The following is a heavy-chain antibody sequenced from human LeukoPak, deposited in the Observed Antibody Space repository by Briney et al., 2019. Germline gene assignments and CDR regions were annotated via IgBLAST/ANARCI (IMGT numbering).Heavy chain of an antibody. CDR3: ARDSYCSSTSCYPIPRGAFDI. Sequence: GGSLRLSCAASGFTFSSYWMSWVRQAPGKGLEWVANIKQDGSEKYYVDSVKGRFTISRDNAKNSLYLQMNSLRAEDTAVYYCARDSYCSSTSCYPIPRGAFDIWGQGTMVTVSS. D-gene: IGHD2-2*01. J-gene: IGHJ3*02. CDR1: GFTFSSYW. V-gene: IGHV3-7*01. CDR2: IKQDGSEK.